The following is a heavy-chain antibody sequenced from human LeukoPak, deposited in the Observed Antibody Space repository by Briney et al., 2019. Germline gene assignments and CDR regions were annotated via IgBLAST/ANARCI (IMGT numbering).Heavy chain of an antibody. D-gene: IGHD3-16*01. V-gene: IGHV3-74*01. CDR3: TRGLAY. CDR2: ISTDGSST. Sequence: GGSLRLSCAASGFTFSSSWMHWVRQAPGKGLVWVSLISTDGSSTSYADSVKGRFTISTDNAKTTVYLQMNSLRVEDTALYYCTRGLAYWGQGTLVTVSS. CDR1: GFTFSSSW. J-gene: IGHJ4*02.